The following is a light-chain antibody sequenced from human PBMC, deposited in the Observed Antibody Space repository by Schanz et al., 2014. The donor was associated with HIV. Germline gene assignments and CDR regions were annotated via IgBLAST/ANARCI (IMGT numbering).Light chain of an antibody. CDR1: QSVSSSY. V-gene: IGKV3-20*01. J-gene: IGKJ5*01. Sequence: EIVLTQSPGTLSLSPGERATLSCRASQSVSSSYLAWYQQKPGQAPRLLIYGASTRATGIPDRFSGSGSGTDFTLTISRLEPEDFAVFYCQQYGSSPITFGQGTRLESK. CDR2: GAS. CDR3: QQYGSSPIT.